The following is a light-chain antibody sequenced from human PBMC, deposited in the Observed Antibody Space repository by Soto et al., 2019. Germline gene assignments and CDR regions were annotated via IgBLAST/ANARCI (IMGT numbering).Light chain of an antibody. CDR3: NSYTSSSTWV. J-gene: IGLJ3*02. CDR2: VVS. CDR1: SSDVGGHKY. V-gene: IGLV2-14*01. Sequence: QSVLTQPASVSGSPGQSITISCTGTSSDVGGHKYVSWYQQHPGKAPKLMIYVVSRRPSGGSHRFSGSKSGNTASLTISGLQAEDEAEYYCNSYTSSSTWVFGGGTKLTVL.